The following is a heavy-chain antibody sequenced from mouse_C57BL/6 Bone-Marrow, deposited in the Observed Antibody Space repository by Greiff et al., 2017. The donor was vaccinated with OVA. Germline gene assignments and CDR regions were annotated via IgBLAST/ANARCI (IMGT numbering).Heavy chain of an antibody. CDR2: IYPGSGNT. CDR3: ARSGGTLRVDY. J-gene: IGHJ2*01. D-gene: IGHD3-2*02. CDR1: GYTFTDYY. V-gene: IGHV1-76*01. Sequence: QVQLQQSGAELVRPGASVKLSCKASGYTFTDYYINWVKQRPGQGLEWIARIYPGSGNTYYNEKFKGKATLTAEKSSSTAYMQLGSLTSEDSAVYFCARSGGTLRVDYWGQGTTLTVSS.